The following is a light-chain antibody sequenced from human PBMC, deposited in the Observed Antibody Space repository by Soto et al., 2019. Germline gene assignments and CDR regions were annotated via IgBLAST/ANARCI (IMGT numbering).Light chain of an antibody. CDR3: QSHDSSLSVNWV. CDR2: GNS. V-gene: IGLV1-40*01. Sequence: QSVLTQPPSVSGAPGQRVTISCTGSSSNIGAGYDVHWYQQLPGTAPKLLIYGNSNRPSGVPDRFSGSKSGTSASLAITGLQAEDEADYYCQSHDSSLSVNWVFGGGTKVTVL. CDR1: SSNIGAGYD. J-gene: IGLJ3*02.